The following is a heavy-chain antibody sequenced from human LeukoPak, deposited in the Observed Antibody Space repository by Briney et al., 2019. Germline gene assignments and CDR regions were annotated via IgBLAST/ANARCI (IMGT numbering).Heavy chain of an antibody. D-gene: IGHD4-23*01. CDR3: ARGYYGGNRGFYAFDI. Sequence: GESLRLSCAASGFTFSDYYMSWIRQAPGKGLEWVSYISSSGSTIYYADSVKGRFTISRDNAKNSLYLQMNSLRAEDTAVYYCARGYYGGNRGFYAFDIWGQGTMVTVSS. J-gene: IGHJ3*02. CDR1: GFTFSDYY. CDR2: ISSSGSTI. V-gene: IGHV3-11*01.